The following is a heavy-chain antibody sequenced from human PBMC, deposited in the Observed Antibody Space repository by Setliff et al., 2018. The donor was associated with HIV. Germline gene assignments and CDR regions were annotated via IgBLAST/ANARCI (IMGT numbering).Heavy chain of an antibody. Sequence: LSLTCAVYGGSVSGHYWGWFRQPPGKGLEWIGEITPSGATNYLPSLKSRVTMSLDTSKNQFSLKMTSVTAAGTALYYCSNWNTTIDEDAWGQGTLVTVSS. CDR3: SNWNTTIDEDA. D-gene: IGHD5-18*01. CDR2: ITPSGAT. V-gene: IGHV4-34*01. J-gene: IGHJ5*02. CDR1: GGSVSGHY.